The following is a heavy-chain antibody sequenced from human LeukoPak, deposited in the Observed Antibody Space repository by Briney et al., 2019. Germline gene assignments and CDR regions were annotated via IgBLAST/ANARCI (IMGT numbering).Heavy chain of an antibody. V-gene: IGHV1-18*01. Sequence: ASVKLSCKASGYTFTSYGISWARQATGQGLEWMGWISAYNGNTNYAQKLQGRVTMTTDTSTSTAYMELRSLRSDDTVVYYCARDDPYYYGSGSDYDYDYYGMDVWGQGTTVTVSS. CDR3: ARDDPYYYGSGSDYDYDYYGMDV. J-gene: IGHJ6*02. D-gene: IGHD3-10*01. CDR1: GYTFTSYG. CDR2: ISAYNGNT.